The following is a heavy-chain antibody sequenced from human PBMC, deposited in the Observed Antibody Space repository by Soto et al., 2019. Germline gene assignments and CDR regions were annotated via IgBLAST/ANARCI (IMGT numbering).Heavy chain of an antibody. CDR3: AKTDILTGYYHYYYYYMDV. Sequence: VQLVQSGAEVKKPGSSVKVSCKASGGTFSSYTISWVRQAPGQGLEWMGRIIPILGIANYAQKFQGRVTITADKSTSTAYMELSSLRSEDTAVYYCAKTDILTGYYHYYYYYMDVWGKGNTVTVSS. D-gene: IGHD3-9*01. CDR1: GGTFSSYT. J-gene: IGHJ6*03. CDR2: IIPILGIA. V-gene: IGHV1-69*02.